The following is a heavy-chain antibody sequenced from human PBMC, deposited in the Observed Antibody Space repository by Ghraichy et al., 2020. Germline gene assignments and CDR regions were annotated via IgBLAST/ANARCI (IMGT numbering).Heavy chain of an antibody. Sequence: SVKVSCKASGGTFSNSAINWVRQAPGQGLEWMGGILPIFDTISYAERFQGRVTITTDESTSTAYMELSGLRSEDTALYYCARQPLNFYGLDVWGQGTPVTVSS. CDR2: ILPIFDTI. J-gene: IGHJ6*02. CDR3: ARQPLNFYGLDV. CDR1: GGTFSNSA. V-gene: IGHV1-69*05.